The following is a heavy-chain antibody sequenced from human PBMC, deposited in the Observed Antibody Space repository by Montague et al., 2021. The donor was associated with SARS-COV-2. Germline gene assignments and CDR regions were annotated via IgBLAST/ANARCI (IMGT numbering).Heavy chain of an antibody. CDR2: IYYTGST. D-gene: IGHD3-16*01. J-gene: IGHJ4*03. CDR3: ARDGGFGSYEDFDC. Sequence: SETLSLTCTVSGGSISSGSYYWSWIRQPPGKGLEWIGYIYYTGSTYYXXXLKSRVTISVDTSKNQFSLKLSSVTAADTAVYYCARDGGFGSYEDFDCWGQGTMVTVSS. V-gene: IGHV4-61*01. CDR1: GGSISSGSYY.